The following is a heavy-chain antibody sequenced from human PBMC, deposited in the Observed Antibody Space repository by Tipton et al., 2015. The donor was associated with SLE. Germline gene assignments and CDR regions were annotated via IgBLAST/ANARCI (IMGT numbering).Heavy chain of an antibody. CDR1: GGTFSSYT. CDR3: ARDESGFSYGYDY. CDR2: IIPILGIA. V-gene: IGHV1-69*02. Sequence: LVQSGAEVKVSCKASGGTFSSYTITWVRQAPGQGLEWMGRIIPILGIANYAQKFQGRVTITADKSTSTAYMELSSLRSEDMAVYYCARDESGFSYGYDYWGQGTLVTVSS. J-gene: IGHJ4*02. D-gene: IGHD5-18*01.